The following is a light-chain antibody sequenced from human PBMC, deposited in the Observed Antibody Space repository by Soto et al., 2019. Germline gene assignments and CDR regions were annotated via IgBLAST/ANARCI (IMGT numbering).Light chain of an antibody. CDR3: QQLHDYPIT. Sequence: EIEMTQSPSSRSASVGDRVTITCRASQSISNYLNWYQQKPGKAPKLLIYAASGLQSGVPSRFSGSGSGTDFTLTISSLQPEDFATYYCQQLHDYPITFGQGARLAIK. CDR2: AAS. J-gene: IGKJ5*01. V-gene: IGKV1-39*01. CDR1: QSISNY.